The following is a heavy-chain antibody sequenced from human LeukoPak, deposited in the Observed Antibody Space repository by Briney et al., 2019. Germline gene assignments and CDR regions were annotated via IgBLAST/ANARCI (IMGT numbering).Heavy chain of an antibody. V-gene: IGHV3-7*01. CDR2: IKQDGSEK. J-gene: IGHJ4*02. CDR1: GFTFSSSW. D-gene: IGHD6-19*01. CDR3: ARISIAVAGGDY. Sequence: PGGALRLSCAASGFTFSSSWMSWVRQAPGKGLEWVAHIKQDGSEKYYVDSVKGRFTISRDNAKNSLYLQMDSLRAEDTAVYYCARISIAVAGGDYWGQGTLVTVSS.